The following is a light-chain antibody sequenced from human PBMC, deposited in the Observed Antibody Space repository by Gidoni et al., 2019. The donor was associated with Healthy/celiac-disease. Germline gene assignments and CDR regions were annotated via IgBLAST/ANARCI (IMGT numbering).Light chain of an antibody. CDR1: SSNIGAGYD. V-gene: IGLV1-40*01. J-gene: IGLJ3*02. CDR2: GNS. Sequence: QSVLTHPPSVSGPPGQRVTISCTGSSSNIGAGYDVHWYQQLPGTAPKLLIYGNSNRPSGVPDRFSGSKSGTSASLAITGLQAEDEADYYCQSYDSSLSGVFGGGTKLTVL. CDR3: QSYDSSLSGV.